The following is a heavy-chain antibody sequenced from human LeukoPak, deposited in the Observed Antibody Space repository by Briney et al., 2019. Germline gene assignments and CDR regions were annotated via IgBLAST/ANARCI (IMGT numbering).Heavy chain of an antibody. CDR1: GXXXTXAW. CDR3: ARDRGFSGFFLIFFDY. J-gene: IGHJ4*02. Sequence: GGSLRLSCAAXGXXXTXAWXXXXXXAXXXXLXXXXXXXKXGGXKYYXDSVKGXFTXSXDNAKNSVYLQMNILRAEDTAVXYCARDRGFSGFFLIFFDYWGQGTLVTVSS. D-gene: IGHD3-22*01. CDR2: XXKXGGXK. V-gene: IGHV3-7*04.